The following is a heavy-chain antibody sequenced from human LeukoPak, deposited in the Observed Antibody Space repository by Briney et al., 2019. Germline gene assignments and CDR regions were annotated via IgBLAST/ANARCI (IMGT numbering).Heavy chain of an antibody. V-gene: IGHV3-7*04. CDR2: KKQEGSEK. J-gene: IGHJ4*02. CDR1: GFTFSSYW. Sequence: GGSLRLSCAASGFTFSSYWMRWVRQAPGKGLEWVANKKQEGSEKLYVDSVKGRLTISRDNDKNSLYLQMNSLRGEHTAVYYCARYPGDFCFDYWGEGTLVTVSS. CDR3: ARYPGDFCFDY. D-gene: IGHD2-21*02.